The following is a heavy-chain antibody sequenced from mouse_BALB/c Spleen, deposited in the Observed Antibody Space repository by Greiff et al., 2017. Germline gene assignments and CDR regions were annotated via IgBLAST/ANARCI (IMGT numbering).Heavy chain of an antibody. CDR1: GYSITSDYA. D-gene: IGHD2-1*01. CDR3: AREDYGNFAY. V-gene: IGHV3-2*02. CDR2: ISYSGST. Sequence: EVKLMESGPGLVKPSQSLSLTCTVTGYSITSDYAWNWIRQFPGNKLEWMGYISYSGSTSYNPSLKSRISITRDTSKNQFFLQLNSVTTEDTATYYCAREDYGNFAYWGQGTLVTVSA. J-gene: IGHJ3*01.